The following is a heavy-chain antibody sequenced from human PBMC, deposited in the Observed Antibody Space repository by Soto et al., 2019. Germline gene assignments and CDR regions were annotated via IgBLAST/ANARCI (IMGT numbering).Heavy chain of an antibody. J-gene: IGHJ6*02. Sequence: GGSLRLSCAASGFTFSNAWMNRVRQAPGKGLEWVGRIKSKTDGGTTDYAAPVKGRFTISRDDSKNTLYLQMNSLKTEDTAVYYCTTPGGAADYYYYYYGMDVWGQGTTVTVSS. D-gene: IGHD2-15*01. CDR3: TTPGGAADYYYYYYGMDV. CDR2: IKSKTDGGTT. CDR1: GFTFSNAW. V-gene: IGHV3-15*07.